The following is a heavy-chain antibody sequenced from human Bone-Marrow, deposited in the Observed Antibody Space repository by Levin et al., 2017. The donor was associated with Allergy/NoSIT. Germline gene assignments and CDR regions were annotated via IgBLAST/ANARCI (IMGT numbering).Heavy chain of an antibody. Sequence: GGSLRLSCAASGFTFTSYGMHWVRQAPGKGLEWVAVIRYSGSRQYYGESVKGRFTISRDSSKNTLFLQMNNLTVEYTAVYFCARDVGYEASCYSLDVWGQVTTVTVSS. CDR3: ARDVGYEASCYSLDV. J-gene: IGHJ6*02. CDR1: GFTFTSYG. V-gene: IGHV3-33*01. D-gene: IGHD5-12*01. CDR2: IRYSGSRQ.